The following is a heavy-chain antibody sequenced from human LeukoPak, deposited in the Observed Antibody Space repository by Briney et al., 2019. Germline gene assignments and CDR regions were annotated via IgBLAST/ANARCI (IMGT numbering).Heavy chain of an antibody. CDR1: GSTSSPDW. CDR2: IKRNGHEK. CDR3: AALDAPTLHAAY. Sequence: GGSLKLSCAASGSTSSPDWMSWVRQGPGKGLEWLACIKRNGHEKYYADSVRGRFTISRDDAGNSLHLQMNSLRVEDTALYYCAALDAPTLHAAYWGQGSLVTVSS. J-gene: IGHJ4*02. V-gene: IGHV3-7*01. D-gene: IGHD5-24*01.